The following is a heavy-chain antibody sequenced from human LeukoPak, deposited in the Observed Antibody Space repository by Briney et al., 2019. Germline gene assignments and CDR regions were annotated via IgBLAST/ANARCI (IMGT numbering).Heavy chain of an antibody. D-gene: IGHD3-10*01. Sequence: GRSLRLSCAAPGLSVSSYAMRWVCQAPGKGLEWVSAIRGSGGSTYYADSVKGRFTISRDSSKNTLYLQMNNLRAEDTAVYYCAKRGLTMYYYGSGSYYNLNPAQNYYFDYWGQGTLVTVSS. CDR2: IRGSGGST. V-gene: IGHV3-23*01. CDR1: GLSVSSYA. CDR3: AKRGLTMYYYGSGSYYNLNPAQNYYFDY. J-gene: IGHJ4*02.